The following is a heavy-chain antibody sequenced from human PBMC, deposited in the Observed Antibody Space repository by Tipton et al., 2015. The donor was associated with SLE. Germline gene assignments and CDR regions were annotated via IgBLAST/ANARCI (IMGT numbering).Heavy chain of an antibody. CDR1: GGSFSGYS. D-gene: IGHD2-21*01. V-gene: IGHV4-34*01. CDR3: AREASYCGGDCYPSWFDP. J-gene: IGHJ5*02. CDR2: INHSGST. Sequence: GLVKPSETLSLTCGVNGGSFSGYSWSWIRQPPGKGLEWIGEINHSGSTNYNPSLKSRVTISVDTSKNQFSLKLSSVTAADTAVYYCAREASYCGGDCYPSWFDPWGQGTLVTVSS.